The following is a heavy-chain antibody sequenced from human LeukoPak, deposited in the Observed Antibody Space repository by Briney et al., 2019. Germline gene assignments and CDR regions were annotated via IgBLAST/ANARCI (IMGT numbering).Heavy chain of an antibody. D-gene: IGHD1-26*01. J-gene: IGHJ4*02. CDR1: GYTFTGYF. CDR2: MNPNSGGT. Sequence: ASVKVSCKTSGYTFTGYFMHWVRQAPGQGLEWMGWMNPNSGGTNYAQKFQGRVTMARDTSISTAYMELTDLTSDDTAVYYCAHRTDGGTYSEGWGQGTLVTVSS. CDR3: AHRTDGGTYSEG. V-gene: IGHV1-2*02.